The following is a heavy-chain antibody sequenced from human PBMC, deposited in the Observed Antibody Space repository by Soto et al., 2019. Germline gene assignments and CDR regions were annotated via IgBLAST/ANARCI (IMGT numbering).Heavy chain of an antibody. J-gene: IGHJ3*02. CDR2: INSDGSST. CDR1: GFTFSSYW. V-gene: IGHV3-74*01. Sequence: PGGSLRLSCAASGFTFSSYWMHWVRQAPGKGLVWVSRINSDGSSTSYADSVKGRFTISRDNAKNTLYLQMNSLRAEDTAVYYCARRIGGYYDSSGYYLDDAFDIWGQGTMVTVSS. CDR3: ARRIGGYYDSSGYYLDDAFDI. D-gene: IGHD3-22*01.